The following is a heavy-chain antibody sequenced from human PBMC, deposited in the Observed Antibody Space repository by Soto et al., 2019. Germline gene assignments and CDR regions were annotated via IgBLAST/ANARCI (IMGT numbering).Heavy chain of an antibody. Sequence: NPSETLSLTCTVSGGSISSSSYYWGWIRQPPGKGLEWIGSIYYSGSTYYNPSLKSRVTISVDTSKNQFSLKLSSVTAADTAVYYCARLDNLGGRDYWGQGTLVTVSS. CDR1: GGSISSSSYY. D-gene: IGHD1-26*01. CDR2: IYYSGST. J-gene: IGHJ4*02. V-gene: IGHV4-39*01. CDR3: ARLDNLGGRDY.